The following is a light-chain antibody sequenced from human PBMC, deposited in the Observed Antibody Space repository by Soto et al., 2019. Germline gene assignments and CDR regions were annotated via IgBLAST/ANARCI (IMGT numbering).Light chain of an antibody. J-gene: IGKJ4*01. CDR1: QSVSSSY. V-gene: IGKV3-20*01. CDR3: QQYDSSPLT. Sequence: EIVLTQSPGTLSLSRGERATLSCRASQSVSSSYLAWYQQKPGQAPRLLIYGASSRATGIPDRFSGSGSGTDFTLTISRLESEDFAVYYCQQYDSSPLTFGGGTKVEIK. CDR2: GAS.